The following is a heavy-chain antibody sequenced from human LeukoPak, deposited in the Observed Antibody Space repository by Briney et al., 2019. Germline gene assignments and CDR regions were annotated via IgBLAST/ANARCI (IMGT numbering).Heavy chain of an antibody. D-gene: IGHD2-2*01. CDR1: GGTFSSYA. J-gene: IGHJ6*03. CDR3: ASSPPADIVVVPAAERYSYYYYVDV. CDR2: IIPIFGTA. Sequence: ASVKVSCKASGGTFSSYAISWVRQAPGQGLEWMGGIIPIFGTANYAQKFQGRVTITTDESTSTAYMELSSLRSEDTAVYYCASSPPADIVVVPAAERYSYYYYVDVWGKGTTVTVSS. V-gene: IGHV1-69*05.